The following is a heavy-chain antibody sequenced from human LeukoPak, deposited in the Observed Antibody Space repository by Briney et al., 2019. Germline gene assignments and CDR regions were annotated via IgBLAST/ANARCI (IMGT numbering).Heavy chain of an antibody. CDR3: ARGQYDFWSGYYSNRRQIYYYYGMDV. Sequence: SVKVSCKASGGTFSSYVISWVRQAPGQGLEWMGGIIPIFGTANYAQKFQGRVTITADESTSTAYMELSSLRSEDTAVYYCARGQYDFWSGYYSNRRQIYYYYGMDVWGQGTTVTVSS. J-gene: IGHJ6*02. CDR2: IIPIFGTA. D-gene: IGHD3-3*01. V-gene: IGHV1-69*13. CDR1: GGTFSSYV.